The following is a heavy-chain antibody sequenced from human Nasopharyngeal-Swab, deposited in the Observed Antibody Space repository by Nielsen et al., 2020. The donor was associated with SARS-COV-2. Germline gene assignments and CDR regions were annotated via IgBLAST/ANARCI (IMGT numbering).Heavy chain of an antibody. CDR2: INHSGST. J-gene: IGHJ5*02. CDR3: ARGIVVVPAAIGGWFDP. V-gene: IGHV4-34*01. Sequence: SETLSLTCTVSGGSISSYYWSWIRQPPGKGLEWIGEINHSGSTNYNPSLKSRVTISVDTSKNQFSLKLSSVTAADTAVYYCARGIVVVPAAIGGWFDPWGQGTLVTVSS. D-gene: IGHD2-2*01. CDR1: GGSISSYY.